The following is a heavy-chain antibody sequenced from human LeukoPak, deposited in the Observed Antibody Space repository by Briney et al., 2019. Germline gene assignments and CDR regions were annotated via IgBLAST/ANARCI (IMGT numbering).Heavy chain of an antibody. D-gene: IGHD1-1*01. J-gene: IGHJ6*02. CDR3: ARRGTGYGISYYYYGMDV. CDR2: ISAYNGNT. CDR1: GYTFTSYG. Sequence: ASVKVSCKASGYTFTSYGISWVRQAPGQGLEWMGWISAYNGNTNYARKLQGRVTMTTDTSTSTAYMELRSLRSDDTAVYYCARRGTGYGISYYYYGMDVWGQGTTVTVSS. V-gene: IGHV1-18*01.